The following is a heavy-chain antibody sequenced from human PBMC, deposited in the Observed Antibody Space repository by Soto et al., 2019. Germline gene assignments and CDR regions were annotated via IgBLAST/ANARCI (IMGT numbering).Heavy chain of an antibody. J-gene: IGHJ3*02. CDR1: GFTFSDYW. CDR2: INADGSIA. Sequence: EVQLVESGGGLVQPGGSLRLSCAASGFTFSDYWMAWARQAPGKGLFWVSRINADGSIAHYAESVKGRLTISRDNAKNTLGLQLNSLRDDDTAVYYCGRERWGLLDIWGQGAMVTVSS. D-gene: IGHD7-27*01. V-gene: IGHV3-74*01. CDR3: GRERWGLLDI.